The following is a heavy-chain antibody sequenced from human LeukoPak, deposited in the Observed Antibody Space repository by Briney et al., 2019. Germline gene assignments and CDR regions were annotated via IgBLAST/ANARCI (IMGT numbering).Heavy chain of an antibody. CDR3: ASQEEQQLYGYYYYYGMDV. J-gene: IGHJ6*02. D-gene: IGHD6-13*01. CDR1: GYTFTSYG. V-gene: IGHV1-18*01. Sequence: ASVKVSCKASGYTFTSYGISWVRQAPGQGLEWMGWISAYNGNTNYAQKLQGRVTMTTDTSTSTAYMELRSLRSDDTAVYYCASQEEQQLYGYYYYYGMDVWGQGTTVTVSS. CDR2: ISAYNGNT.